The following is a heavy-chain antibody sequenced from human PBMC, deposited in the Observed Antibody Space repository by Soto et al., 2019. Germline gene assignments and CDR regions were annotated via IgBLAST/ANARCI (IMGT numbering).Heavy chain of an antibody. CDR2: ISYDGSNK. Sequence: GGSLRLSCAASGFTFSSYAMHWVRQAPGKGLEWVAVISYDGSNKYYADSVKGRFTISRDNSKNTLYLQMNSLRAEDTAVYYCAREASYCSGGSCYLWQFDYWGQGTLVTVSS. J-gene: IGHJ4*02. CDR1: GFTFSSYA. D-gene: IGHD2-15*01. V-gene: IGHV3-30-3*01. CDR3: AREASYCSGGSCYLWQFDY.